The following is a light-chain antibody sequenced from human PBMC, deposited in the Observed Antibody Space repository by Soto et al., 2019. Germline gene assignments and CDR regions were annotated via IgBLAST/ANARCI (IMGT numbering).Light chain of an antibody. J-gene: IGKJ4*01. V-gene: IGKV2-28*01. CDR3: MQALQTPPT. CDR1: QSFLHSNGYNH. Sequence: DIVMTQSPLSLPVTPGDQASVSCMFSQSFLHSNGYNHLDWYLQKPGQSPQLLIYLGSNRASGVPDRFSGSGSGTDFTLKISRVEAEDVGVYYCMQALQTPPTFGGGTKVDI. CDR2: LGS.